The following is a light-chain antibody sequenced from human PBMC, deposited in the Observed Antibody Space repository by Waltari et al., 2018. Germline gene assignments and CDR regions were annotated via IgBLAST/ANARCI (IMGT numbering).Light chain of an antibody. CDR2: AAS. CDR1: QAISTF. J-gene: IGKJ4*01. Sequence: EIQMTQSPSSLSPSVGDRVILTCRASQAISTFLAWFQLKPGKAPKSLIYAASTLQTGVSSNFSGSGSGTDFTLTISSLQPGDCATYYCQQYSTFPPTFGGGTRVEI. V-gene: IGKV1-16*02. CDR3: QQYSTFPPT.